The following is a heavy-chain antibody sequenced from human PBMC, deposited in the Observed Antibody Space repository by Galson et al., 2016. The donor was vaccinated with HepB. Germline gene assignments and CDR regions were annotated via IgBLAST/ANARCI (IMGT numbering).Heavy chain of an antibody. D-gene: IGHD5-24*01. CDR3: ARDPMATRYYYYGMDV. J-gene: IGHJ6*02. CDR1: GFTFGNYV. V-gene: IGHV3-23*01. Sequence: SLRLSCAASGFTFGNYVMSWVRQAPGKGLEWVSSITNIGGSTYYADSVKGRFTISRDNPKNTLYLQMNSLRAEDTAAYYCARDPMATRYYYYGMDVWGQGTTVTVSS. CDR2: ITNIGGST.